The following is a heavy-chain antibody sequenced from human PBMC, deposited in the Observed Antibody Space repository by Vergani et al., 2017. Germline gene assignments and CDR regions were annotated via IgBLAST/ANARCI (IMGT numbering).Heavy chain of an antibody. D-gene: IGHD3-10*01. CDR1: GFTFSSYG. Sequence: QVQLVESGGGVVQPGRSLRLSCAASGFTFSSYGMHWVRQAPGKGLEWVAVISYDGSNKYYADSVKGRFTISRDNSKNTLYLQMNSLRAEDTAVYYCAKDFGGLLGFGEGVDRMNYGMDVWGQGTTVTVSS. CDR3: AKDFGGLLGFGEGVDRMNYGMDV. J-gene: IGHJ6*02. CDR2: ISYDGSNK. V-gene: IGHV3-30*18.